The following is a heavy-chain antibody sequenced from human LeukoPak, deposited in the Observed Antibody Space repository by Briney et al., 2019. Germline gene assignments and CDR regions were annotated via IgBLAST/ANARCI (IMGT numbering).Heavy chain of an antibody. D-gene: IGHD2-15*01. J-gene: IGHJ6*03. Sequence: PAGGSLRLSCAASGYTFSTYWMNWVRQAPGKGLEWVANINQDGSEKYYVDSVRGRFTISRDNAKNSLYLQTNSLRAEDTAVYYCARLVAPFYYYIDVWGKGTTVTVSS. CDR2: INQDGSEK. V-gene: IGHV3-7*01. CDR1: GYTFSTYW. CDR3: ARLVAPFYYYIDV.